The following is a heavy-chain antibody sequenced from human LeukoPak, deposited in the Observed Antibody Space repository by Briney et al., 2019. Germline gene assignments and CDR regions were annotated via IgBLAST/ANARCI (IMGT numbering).Heavy chain of an antibody. CDR2: IYYSGST. D-gene: IGHD5-18*01. CDR1: GGSISSYY. CDR3: ARHVQDTAMVTPLYYFDY. Sequence: SETLSLTCTVSGGSISSYYWSWIRQTPGKGLEWIGYIYYSGSTKYNPSPKSRVTISVDTSKNQFSLKLSSVTAADTAVYYCARHVQDTAMVTPLYYFDYWGQGTLVTVSS. V-gene: IGHV4-59*08. J-gene: IGHJ4*02.